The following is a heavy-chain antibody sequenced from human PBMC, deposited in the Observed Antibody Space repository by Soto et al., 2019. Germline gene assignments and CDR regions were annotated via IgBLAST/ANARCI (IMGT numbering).Heavy chain of an antibody. CDR1: GFTVTSYY. J-gene: IGHJ6*02. CDR3: ARDYYYGSGNYYRADYYHYGMDV. Sequence: GGSLRLSCAASGFTVTSYYMSWVRQAPGKGLEWVSLIYTGGNTNYADSVKGRFTISRDNSKNTLYLQMNSLRAEDTAVYYCARDYYYGSGNYYRADYYHYGMDVWGQGTTVTVSS. CDR2: IYTGGNT. V-gene: IGHV3-53*01. D-gene: IGHD3-10*01.